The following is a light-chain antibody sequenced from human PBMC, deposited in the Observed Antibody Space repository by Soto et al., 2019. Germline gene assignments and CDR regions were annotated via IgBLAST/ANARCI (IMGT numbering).Light chain of an antibody. Sequence: IQLTQSPSSLSASVGDRFTLTCRASQSINIYLNWYQQKPGKAPTLLIYAASSLQSGVPSRFSGGGSRTDFTLTISSLQTEDFATYYCQQSYRSPYTFGQGTKLEI. CDR2: AAS. J-gene: IGKJ2*01. CDR1: QSINIY. CDR3: QQSYRSPYT. V-gene: IGKV1-39*01.